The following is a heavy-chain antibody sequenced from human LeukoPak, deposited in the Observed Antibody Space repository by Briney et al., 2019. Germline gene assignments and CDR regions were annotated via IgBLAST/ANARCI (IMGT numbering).Heavy chain of an antibody. Sequence: ASVKVSCKVSGYTLTELSMHWVRQAPGKGLEWMGGFDPEDGETIYAQKFRGRLTVTEDTSTDTSYMELSSLAYDDTAVYYCATETPPSGTYSVHFDSWGQGTLVTVSS. CDR2: FDPEDGET. CDR3: ATETPPSGTYSVHFDS. CDR1: GYTLTELS. J-gene: IGHJ4*02. V-gene: IGHV1-24*01. D-gene: IGHD1-26*01.